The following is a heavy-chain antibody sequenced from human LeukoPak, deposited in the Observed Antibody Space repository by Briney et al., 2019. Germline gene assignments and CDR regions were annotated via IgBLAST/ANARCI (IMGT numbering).Heavy chain of an antibody. CDR1: GFTFDDYT. CDR2: ISWDGGTA. D-gene: IGHD6-13*01. CDR3: AKDGLAAAGTRTDYYYMDV. V-gene: IGHV3-43D*03. Sequence: GGSLRISCAASGFTFDDYTIHWVRQAPGKGLEWVSLISWDGGTAYYADSVRGRFTISRDNSKNSLYLQMDSLRDEDTALYYCAKDGLAAAGTRTDYYYMDVWGKGTPVTVSS. J-gene: IGHJ6*03.